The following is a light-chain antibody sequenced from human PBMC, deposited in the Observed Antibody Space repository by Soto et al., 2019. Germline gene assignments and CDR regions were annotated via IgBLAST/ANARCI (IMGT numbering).Light chain of an antibody. J-gene: IGKJ1*01. Sequence: EIVLPQSPGTLSLSPGERATLSCRASQSVSRSYLAWYQQKPGQAPRLLIYGASSRATGIPDRFSGSGSGTDFTLTISRLEPEDFAVYYCQQYGSSPGTFGQGTKVEIK. CDR2: GAS. CDR3: QQYGSSPGT. CDR1: QSVSRSY. V-gene: IGKV3-20*01.